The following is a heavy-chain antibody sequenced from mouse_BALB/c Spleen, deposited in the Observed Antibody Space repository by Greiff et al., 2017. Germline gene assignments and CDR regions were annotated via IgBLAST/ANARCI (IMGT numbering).Heavy chain of an antibody. D-gene: IGHD1-1*01. CDR2: IYPSDSYT. J-gene: IGHJ3*01. CDR1: GYTFTSYW. CDR3: TRSGLLRSWFAY. Sequence: QVQLQQPGAELVRPGASVKLSCKASGYTFTSYWINWVKQRPGQGLEWIGNIYPSDSYTNYNQKFKDKATLTVDKSSSTAYMQLSSPTSEDSAVYYCTRSGLLRSWFAYWGQGTLVTVSA. V-gene: IGHV1-69*02.